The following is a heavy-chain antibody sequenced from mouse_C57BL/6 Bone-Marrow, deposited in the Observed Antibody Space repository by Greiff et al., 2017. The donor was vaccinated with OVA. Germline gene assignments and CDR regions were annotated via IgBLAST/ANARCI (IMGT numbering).Heavy chain of an antibody. Sequence: EVKLMESGGGLVQPGGSLTLSCAASGFTFSDYYMYWVRQTPEKRLEWVAYISNGGGSTYYPDTVKGRFTISRDNAKNTLYLQMGRLKSEDTAMYYCARGITTAYWGQGTLVTVSA. D-gene: IGHD2-4*01. V-gene: IGHV5-12*01. J-gene: IGHJ3*01. CDR2: ISNGGGST. CDR3: ARGITTAY. CDR1: GFTFSDYY.